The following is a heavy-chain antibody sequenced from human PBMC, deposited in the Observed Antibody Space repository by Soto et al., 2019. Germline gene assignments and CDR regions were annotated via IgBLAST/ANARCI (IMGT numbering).Heavy chain of an antibody. CDR2: IYYSWST. J-gene: IGHJ6*02. CDR1: GGSISSYY. D-gene: IGHD1-1*01. CDR3: AREGTTVDSYYYYGMDV. V-gene: IGHV4-59*01. Sequence: QVQLQESGPGLVKPSETLSLTCTVSGGSISSYYWSWIRQPPGKGLEWIGYIYYSWSTNYNPSLKSRGTISVDTSKNQFSLKLSSVTAADTAVYYCAREGTTVDSYYYYGMDVWGQGTTVTVSS.